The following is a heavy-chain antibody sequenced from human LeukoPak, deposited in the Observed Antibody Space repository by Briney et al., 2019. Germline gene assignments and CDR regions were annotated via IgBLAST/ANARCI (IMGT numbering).Heavy chain of an antibody. Sequence: SETLSLTCTVSGGSISGGSYYWGWIRQPPGKGLEWIGSIYYSGSTYYNPSLKSRVTISGDTSKNQFSLKLSSVTAADTAVYYCARGYCSGGSCYSVENWFDPWGQGTLVTVSS. V-gene: IGHV4-39*01. D-gene: IGHD2-15*01. CDR3: ARGYCSGGSCYSVENWFDP. CDR2: IYYSGST. CDR1: GGSISGGSYY. J-gene: IGHJ5*02.